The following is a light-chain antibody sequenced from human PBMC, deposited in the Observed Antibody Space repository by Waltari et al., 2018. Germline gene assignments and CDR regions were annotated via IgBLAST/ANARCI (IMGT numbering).Light chain of an antibody. CDR2: KAS. V-gene: IGKV1-5*03. J-gene: IGKJ3*01. CDR1: QSISSW. CDR3: QQYNSYSRGT. Sequence: DIQMTQSPSTLSASVGDRVTIPCRASQSISSWLAWYQQKPGKAPKLLIYKASSLESGVPSRFSGSGSGTEFTLTISSLQPDDFATYYCQQYNSYSRGTFGPGTKVDIK.